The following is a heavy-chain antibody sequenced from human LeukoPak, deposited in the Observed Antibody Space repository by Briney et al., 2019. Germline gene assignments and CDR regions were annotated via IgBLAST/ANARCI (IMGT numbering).Heavy chain of an antibody. J-gene: IGHJ4*02. V-gene: IGHV3-23*01. CDR1: GFTFSSYA. CDR3: ATMGYDFWSGYWPDY. Sequence: PGXSXXLSCAXXGFTFSSYAXSWVRQAPGKGLXWVSTISGSGGSTDYADSVKGWFTISRDNSKNTLYLQMDSPGAEDTAEYYCATMGYDFWSGYWPDYWGQGTLVTVSS. CDR2: ISGSGGST. D-gene: IGHD3-3*01.